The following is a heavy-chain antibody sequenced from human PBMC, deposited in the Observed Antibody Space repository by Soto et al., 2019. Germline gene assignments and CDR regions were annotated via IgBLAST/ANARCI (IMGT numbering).Heavy chain of an antibody. Sequence: EVQLVESGGGLVQPGGSLRLSCVASGFTFSSSEMNWVRLAPGKGLEWVSYISSSGSNVYHADSVEGRLTISRDNAKTSLFLRMNSLRAVDTALYYCAGDGYCDPMDYWGLVNLVTVAS. V-gene: IGHV3-48*03. CDR1: GFTFSSSE. CDR3: AGDGYCDPMDY. J-gene: IGHJ4*02. CDR2: ISSSGSNV. D-gene: IGHD3-22*01.